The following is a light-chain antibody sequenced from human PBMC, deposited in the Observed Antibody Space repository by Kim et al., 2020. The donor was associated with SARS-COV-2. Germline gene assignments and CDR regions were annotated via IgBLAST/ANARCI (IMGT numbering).Light chain of an antibody. V-gene: IGKV3-11*01. CDR3: QQRSNWPPVA. J-gene: IGKJ2*01. CDR2: DAS. CDR1: QSVSRY. Sequence: EIVLTQSPATLSLSPGERATLSCRAIQSVSRYLARYQQKPGQAPRLLIYDASNRATGIPARFSGSGSGTDFTLTISSLEPEDFAVYYCQQRSNWPPVAFGQGTRLEI.